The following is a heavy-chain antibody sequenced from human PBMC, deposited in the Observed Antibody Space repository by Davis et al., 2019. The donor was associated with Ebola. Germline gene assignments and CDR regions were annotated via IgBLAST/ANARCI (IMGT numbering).Heavy chain of an antibody. Sequence: GESLKISCAASGFSFSDYAMTWVRQAPGKGLEWVSSISSRGDRTYHADFVQGRFTISRDNSENTLYLQMNGLRAADTAMYYCAKKGLGSTKTPKPWKWSVAVTITTPGALHFWGHGTTVTVSS. V-gene: IGHV3-23*01. D-gene: IGHD3-22*01. CDR1: GFSFSDYA. CDR3: AKKGLGSTKTPKPWKWSVAVTITTPGALHF. J-gene: IGHJ3*01. CDR2: ISSRGDRT.